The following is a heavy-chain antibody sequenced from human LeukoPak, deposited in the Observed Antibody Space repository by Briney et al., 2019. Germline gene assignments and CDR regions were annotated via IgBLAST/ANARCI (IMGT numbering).Heavy chain of an antibody. CDR2: IYYSGST. D-gene: IGHD3-22*01. CDR1: GGSISSHY. CDR3: ARLYDSSGYTNWLDP. V-gene: IGHV4-59*11. Sequence: SETLSLTCTVSGGSISSHYWSWIRQPPGKGLEWIGYIYYSGSTKYNPSLKSRVTISVDTSKNQFSLKVSSVTAADTAVYYCARLYDSSGYTNWLDPWGHGTLVTVSS. J-gene: IGHJ5*02.